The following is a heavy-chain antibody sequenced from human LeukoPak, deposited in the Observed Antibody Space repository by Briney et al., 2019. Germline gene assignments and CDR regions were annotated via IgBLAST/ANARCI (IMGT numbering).Heavy chain of an antibody. V-gene: IGHV3-23*01. J-gene: IGHJ4*02. Sequence: GGSLRLSCAASGFTFSSYAMSWVRQAPGKGLEWVSGISGSGGTTHYADSVKGRFTISRDNAKNSLYLQMNSLRTEDTALYYCAKATDSSGYYSPGFDHWGQGTLVTVSS. CDR3: AKATDSSGYYSPGFDH. CDR2: ISGSGGTT. CDR1: GFTFSSYA. D-gene: IGHD3-22*01.